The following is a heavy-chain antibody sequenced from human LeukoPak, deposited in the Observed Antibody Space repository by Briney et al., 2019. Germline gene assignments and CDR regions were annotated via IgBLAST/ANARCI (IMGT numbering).Heavy chain of an antibody. V-gene: IGHV4-59*01. CDR1: GDSMNEYY. CDR3: ARNAGKYYRYFQH. D-gene: IGHD2/OR15-2a*01. Sequence: SEALSLTCTVSGDSMNEYYWSWVRQPPGQGLEWIGYVYYSGSTTYNPSLKSRVNITIDTSKNQFSLTLTSVTAADTAMYYCARNAGKYYRYFQHWGQGTVVSVSS. CDR2: VYYSGST. J-gene: IGHJ1*01.